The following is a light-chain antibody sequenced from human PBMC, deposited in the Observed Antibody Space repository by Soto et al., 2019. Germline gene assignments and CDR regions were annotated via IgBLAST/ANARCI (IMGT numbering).Light chain of an antibody. CDR2: DAS. J-gene: IGKJ1*01. Sequence: EIVVTQSPGTLSLSPGEGATLSWRASQSVNFYLAWYQQKPGQAPRLLISDASSRATDVPDRFSGSGSGTDFTLTITRLEPEDFAVYYCQQYGDSPVTFGQGTKVDI. CDR3: QQYGDSPVT. CDR1: QSVNFY. V-gene: IGKV3-20*01.